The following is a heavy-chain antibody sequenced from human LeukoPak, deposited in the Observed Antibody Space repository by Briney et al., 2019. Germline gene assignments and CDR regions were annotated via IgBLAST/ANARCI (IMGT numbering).Heavy chain of an antibody. CDR2: ISGGGGST. CDR3: AKSSYYDSSGYYREYYFDY. CDR1: GFTFNSYG. J-gene: IGHJ4*02. V-gene: IGHV3-23*01. D-gene: IGHD3-22*01. Sequence: GGSLRLSCAASGFTFNSYGMSWVRQAPGKGLEWVSAISGGGGSTHYADSVKGRFTISRDNSKNTLYLQMNSLRAEDTAVYYCAKSSYYDSSGYYREYYFDYWGQGTLVTVSS.